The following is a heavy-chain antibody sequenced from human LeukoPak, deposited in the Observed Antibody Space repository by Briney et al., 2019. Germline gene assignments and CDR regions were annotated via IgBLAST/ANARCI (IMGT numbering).Heavy chain of an antibody. J-gene: IGHJ4*02. CDR3: ARPIAAATGHHPFDY. Sequence: PSETLSLTCAVYGGSFSGYYWSWIRQPPGKGLEWVGEINHSGSTNYNPSLKSRVTISVDTSKNQFSLKLSSVTAADTAVYYCARPIAAATGHHPFDYWGQGTLVTVSS. D-gene: IGHD6-25*01. CDR1: GGSFSGYY. CDR2: INHSGST. V-gene: IGHV4-34*01.